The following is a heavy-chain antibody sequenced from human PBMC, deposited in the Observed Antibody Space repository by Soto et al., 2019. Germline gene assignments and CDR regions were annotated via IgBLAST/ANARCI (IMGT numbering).Heavy chain of an antibody. CDR3: ARTVGSGSPDFDY. V-gene: IGHV4-31*03. CDR1: GASITRDGYY. Sequence: VQLQQSGPGLVKPSQTLSLTCTVSGASITRDGYYWSWLRQHPGKGLEWIWHIYYSWNTHYDLSLGSRLTISVDTSKNQFSLRLTSVTAADTAVYYCARTVGSGSPDFDYWGQGTLVTVSS. J-gene: IGHJ4*02. D-gene: IGHD3-10*01. CDR2: IYYSWNT.